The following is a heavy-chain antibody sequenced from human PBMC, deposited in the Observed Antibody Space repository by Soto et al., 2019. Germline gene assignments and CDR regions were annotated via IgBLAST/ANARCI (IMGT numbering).Heavy chain of an antibody. Sequence: GGSLRLSCAASGFTFRTYWMTWVRQAPGKGLEWVATIKHDGSEKSNLDSVEGRFTISXXXAXXSXSLXXNXXRVXDTAVYFCASVPGSTGYHGLDVWGQGTTVTVSS. J-gene: IGHJ6*02. CDR3: ASVPGSTGYHGLDV. CDR1: GFTFRTYW. CDR2: IKHDGSEK. D-gene: IGHD6-19*01. V-gene: IGHV3-7*03.